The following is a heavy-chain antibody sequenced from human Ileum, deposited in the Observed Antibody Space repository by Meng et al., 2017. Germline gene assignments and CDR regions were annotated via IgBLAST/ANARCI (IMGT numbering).Heavy chain of an antibody. D-gene: IGHD4-17*01. CDR3: AKDSHGYGDGGH. Sequence: QVPLVQSGAEVEEPGASVKVSCKASGYTFTTSYAHWVRQAPGQGLEWMGVINAGSGDTGYAQKFQGRLTMTRDTSTSTLFMELSSLRSEDTAVYYCAKDSHGYGDGGHWGQGTLVTVSS. CDR1: GYTFTTSY. CDR2: INAGSGDT. J-gene: IGHJ4*02. V-gene: IGHV1-46*01.